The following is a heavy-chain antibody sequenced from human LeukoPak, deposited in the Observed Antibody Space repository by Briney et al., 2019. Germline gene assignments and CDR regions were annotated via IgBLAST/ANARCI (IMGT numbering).Heavy chain of an antibody. CDR1: GYTFSSYY. D-gene: IGHD1-26*01. CDR3: ARYSGSYHTYFDS. CDR2: INPSGGIT. Sequence: ASVKVSCKASGYTFSSYYIHWVRQAPGQGLEWMGIINPSGGITTYAQKFEGRVTMTRDTSTSTVDMKLSRLRSEDTAVYYCARYSGSYHTYFDSWGQGTLSPSPQ. J-gene: IGHJ4*02. V-gene: IGHV1-46*01.